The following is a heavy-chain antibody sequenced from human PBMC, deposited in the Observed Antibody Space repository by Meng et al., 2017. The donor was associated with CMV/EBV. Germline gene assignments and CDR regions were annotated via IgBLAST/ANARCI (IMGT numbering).Heavy chain of an antibody. CDR1: GFTFSSYW. V-gene: IGHV3-74*01. J-gene: IGHJ3*02. Sequence: GESLKISCAASGFTFSSYWMHWGRQAPGKGLVWVSRINSDGSSTSSADSVKGRFTISRDNAKNTLYLQMNSLRAEDTSVYYCARDGPNGIAVAGGDIWGQGTMVTVSS. CDR2: INSDGSST. CDR3: ARDGPNGIAVAGGDI. D-gene: IGHD6-19*01.